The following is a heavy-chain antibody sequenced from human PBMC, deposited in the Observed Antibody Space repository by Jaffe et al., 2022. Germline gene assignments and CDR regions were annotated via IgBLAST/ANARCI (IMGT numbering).Heavy chain of an antibody. CDR1: GFTFSSYS. CDR3: ARDGSWNYVGGFDY. J-gene: IGHJ4*02. CDR2: ISSSSSYI. D-gene: IGHD1-7*01. V-gene: IGHV3-21*01. Sequence: EVQLVESGGGLVKPGGSLRLSCAASGFTFSSYSMNWVRQAPGKGLEWVSSISSSSSYIYYADSVKGRFTISRDNAKNSLYLQMNSLRAEDTAVYYCARDGSWNYVGGFDYWGQGTLVTVSS.